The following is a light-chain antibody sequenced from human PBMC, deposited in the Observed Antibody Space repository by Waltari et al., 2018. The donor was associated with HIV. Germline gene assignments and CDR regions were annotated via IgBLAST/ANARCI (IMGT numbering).Light chain of an antibody. CDR3: QQYDSYLWT. CDR2: MAS. J-gene: IGKJ1*01. V-gene: IGKV1-5*03. CDR1: PIISRW. Sequence: DIQMTQSPSTLSASVGDRVTITCRSSPIISRWLAWYQQKPGKAPKLLIYMASSLESGVPSRFSGSGSGTEFTLTISSLQPDDFATYYCQQYDSYLWTFGQGTKVGIK.